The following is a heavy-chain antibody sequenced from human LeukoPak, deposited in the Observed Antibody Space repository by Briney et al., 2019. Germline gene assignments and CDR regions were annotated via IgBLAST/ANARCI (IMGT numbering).Heavy chain of an antibody. CDR2: ISAYNGNT. CDR3: ARGQLWLLNWFDP. J-gene: IGHJ5*02. V-gene: IGHV1-18*01. Sequence: ASVKVSCKASGYTFTSYGISWVRQAPAKGPDWMGWISAYNGNTNYAQKLQGRVTMTTDTSTSTAYMELRSLRSDDTAVYYCARGQLWLLNWFDPWGQGTLVTVPS. CDR1: GYTFTSYG. D-gene: IGHD5-18*01.